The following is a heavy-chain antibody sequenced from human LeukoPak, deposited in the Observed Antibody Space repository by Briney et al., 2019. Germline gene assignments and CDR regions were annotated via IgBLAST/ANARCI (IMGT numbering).Heavy chain of an antibody. CDR3: ARGPTGEVPFDY. V-gene: IGHV3-30-3*01. CDR1: GFTFSSYA. CDR2: ISYDGSNK. D-gene: IGHD7-27*01. Sequence: GSLRLSCAASGFTFSSYAMHWVRQAPGKGLEWVAVISYDGSNKYYADSVKGRFTISRDNSKNTLYLQMNSLRAEDTAVYYCARGPTGEVPFDYWGQGTLVTVSS. J-gene: IGHJ4*02.